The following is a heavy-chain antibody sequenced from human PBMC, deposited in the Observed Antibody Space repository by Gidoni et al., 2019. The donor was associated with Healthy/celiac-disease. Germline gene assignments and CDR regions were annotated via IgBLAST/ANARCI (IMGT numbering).Heavy chain of an antibody. Sequence: EVQLVESGGGLVQPARSLRLPCTASGFTSGDYAMSWFRQAPGKGLEWVGFIRSKAYGGTTEYAASVKGRFTISRDDSKSIAYLQMNSLKAEDTAVYYCTRVDWRAVSHAFDIWGQGTMVTVSS. J-gene: IGHJ3*02. V-gene: IGHV3-49*03. D-gene: IGHD3-9*01. CDR2: IRSKAYGGTT. CDR3: TRVDWRAVSHAFDI. CDR1: GFTSGDYA.